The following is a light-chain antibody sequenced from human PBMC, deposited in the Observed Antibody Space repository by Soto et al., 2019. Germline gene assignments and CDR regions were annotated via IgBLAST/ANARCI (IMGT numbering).Light chain of an antibody. J-gene: IGKJ1*01. CDR2: AAS. CDR1: QGISSY. Sequence: DIQLTQSPSFLSASVGDRVTITCRASQGISSYLAWYQQKPGKAPKLLIYAASTSQSGVPSRFSGSGSGTEFTLTISSLQPEDFATYYCQQLNSYLTWTFGQGTKVEIK. CDR3: QQLNSYLTWT. V-gene: IGKV1-9*01.